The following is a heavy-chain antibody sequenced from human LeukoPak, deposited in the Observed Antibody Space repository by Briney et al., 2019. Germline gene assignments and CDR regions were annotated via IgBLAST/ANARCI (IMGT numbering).Heavy chain of an antibody. CDR1: GFTFSSYA. D-gene: IGHD3-22*01. CDR3: AKDLYDSSGYYYFDY. V-gene: IGHV3-23*01. CDR2: ISGSGGST. J-gene: IGHJ4*02. Sequence: GGSLRLSCAASGFTFSSYAMSWVRQAPGKGLEWVSAISGSGGSTYYADSVKGRFTISRDNSKNTLYLQMNSLRAEDTAVYHCAKDLYDSSGYYYFDYWGQGTLVTVSS.